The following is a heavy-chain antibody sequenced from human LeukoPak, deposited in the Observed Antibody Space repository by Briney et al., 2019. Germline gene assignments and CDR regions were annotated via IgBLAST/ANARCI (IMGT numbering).Heavy chain of an antibody. V-gene: IGHV1-18*01. CDR3: ARVPGIAVAGIYYYYGMDV. CDR2: ISAYNGNT. J-gene: IGHJ6*02. Sequence: EASVKVSCKASGYTFTSYGISWVRQAPGQGLEWMGWISAYNGNTNYAQKLQGRVTMTTDTSTSTAYMELRSLRSDDTAVYYCARVPGIAVAGIYYYYGMDVWGQGTTVTVSS. D-gene: IGHD6-19*01. CDR1: GYTFTSYG.